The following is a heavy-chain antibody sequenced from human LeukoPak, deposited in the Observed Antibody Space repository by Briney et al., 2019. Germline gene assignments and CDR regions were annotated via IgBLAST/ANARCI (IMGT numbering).Heavy chain of an antibody. CDR1: GFTFSSYG. CDR3: AKDCSGGSCYGLDY. Sequence: PGGSLRLSCAASGFTFSSYGMHRVRQAPGKGLEWVAVISYDGSNKYYADSVKGRFTISRDNPKNTLYLQMNSLRAEDTAVYYCAKDCSGGSCYGLDYWGQGTLVTVSS. D-gene: IGHD2-15*01. V-gene: IGHV3-30*18. J-gene: IGHJ4*02. CDR2: ISYDGSNK.